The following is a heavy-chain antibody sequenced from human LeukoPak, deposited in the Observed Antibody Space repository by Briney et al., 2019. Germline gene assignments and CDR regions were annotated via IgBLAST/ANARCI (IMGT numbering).Heavy chain of an antibody. CDR1: GGTFSTNG. Sequence: SVKVSCKASGGTFSTNGISWVRQAPGQGLEWMGRIIPIFGPPKYAQKFQGTVTITTDESTSTAYMELSSLTSEDTAVFYCARSSGSHYYFDYWGQGTLVTVSS. CDR2: IIPIFGPP. J-gene: IGHJ4*02. CDR3: ARSSGSHYYFDY. V-gene: IGHV1-69*05. D-gene: IGHD1-26*01.